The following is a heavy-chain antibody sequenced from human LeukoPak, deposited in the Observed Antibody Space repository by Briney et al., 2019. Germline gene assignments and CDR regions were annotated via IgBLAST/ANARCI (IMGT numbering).Heavy chain of an antibody. CDR2: IIPIFGTA. CDR3: ASSITIFGVVINYDYYYMDV. Sequence: SVKVSCKDSGGTFSSYAISWVRQAPGQGLEWMGGIIPIFGTANYAQKFQGRVTITTDESTSTAYMELSSLRSEDTAVYYCASSITIFGVVINYDYYYMDVWGKGTTVTVSS. D-gene: IGHD3-3*01. V-gene: IGHV1-69*05. CDR1: GGTFSSYA. J-gene: IGHJ6*03.